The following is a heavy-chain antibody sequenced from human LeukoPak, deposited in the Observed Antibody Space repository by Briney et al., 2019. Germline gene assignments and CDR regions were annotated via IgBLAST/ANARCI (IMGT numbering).Heavy chain of an antibody. CDR1: DASINSFY. D-gene: IGHD2-2*01. CDR2: VDNSGTT. Sequence: SETLSLTCTVSDASINSFYWSWIRQPPGKGLEWIGDVDNSGTTNYKPSLKSRVTISMGTSRNQFSQSLRSVTAADTAVYYCARGSIVVPVAWYAFDIWGQGTTVIVSS. CDR3: ARGSIVVPVAWYAFDI. J-gene: IGHJ3*02. V-gene: IGHV4-59*01.